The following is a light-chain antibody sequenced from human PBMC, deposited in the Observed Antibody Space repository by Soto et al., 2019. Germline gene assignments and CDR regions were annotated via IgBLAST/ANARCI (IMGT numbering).Light chain of an antibody. J-gene: IGLJ3*02. CDR1: NIESRN. Sequence: SYELTQPLSVSVALGQTARITWGGNNIESRNVHWYQQRPGQAPVLVIYRDINRPSGIPERFSGSNSGNTATLTITRAQAGDEADYYCQVRDSTTVFGGGTKLTVL. CDR2: RDI. V-gene: IGLV3-9*01. CDR3: QVRDSTTV.